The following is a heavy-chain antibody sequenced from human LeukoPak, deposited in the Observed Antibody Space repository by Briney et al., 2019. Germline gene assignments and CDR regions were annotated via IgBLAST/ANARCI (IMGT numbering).Heavy chain of an antibody. Sequence: GGSLRLSCAASGFTFSHYGMTWVRQAPGKGLEWVSAISGSGGSTYYAGSVKGRFTISRDNSKNTLYLQMNSLRADDTAVYYCAKSHHVTAIDYWGQGTLVTVSS. CDR1: GFTFSHYG. D-gene: IGHD2-21*02. V-gene: IGHV3-23*01. J-gene: IGHJ4*02. CDR2: ISGSGGST. CDR3: AKSHHVTAIDY.